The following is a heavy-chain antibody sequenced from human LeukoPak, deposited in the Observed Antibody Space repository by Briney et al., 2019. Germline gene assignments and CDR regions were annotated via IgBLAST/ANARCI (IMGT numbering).Heavy chain of an antibody. V-gene: IGHV1-69*13. D-gene: IGHD3-3*01. J-gene: IGHJ6*03. CDR1: GGTFNNYA. Sequence: GASVKVSCKASGGTFNNYAISWVRQAPGQGLEWMGGIIPIFDTANYAQKFQGRVTVTADESTSTAYMELSSLRSEDTAVYYCARDRGARIGYFYYYFYIDVWGKGTTVTVSS. CDR2: IIPIFDTA. CDR3: ARDRGARIGYFYYYFYIDV.